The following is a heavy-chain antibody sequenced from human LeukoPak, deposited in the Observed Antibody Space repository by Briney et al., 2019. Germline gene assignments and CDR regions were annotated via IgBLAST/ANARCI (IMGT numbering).Heavy chain of an antibody. CDR1: GGSISSGGYP. V-gene: IGHV4-30-2*01. J-gene: IGHJ4*02. D-gene: IGHD3-22*01. CDR3: ARGDSSGYYYPPYFDY. Sequence: SQTLSLTCAVSGGSISSGGYPWSWIRQPPGKGLEWIGYIYHSGSTYYNPSLKSRVTISVDRSKNQFSLKLSSVTAADTAVYYCARGDSSGYYYPPYFDYWGQGTLVTVSS. CDR2: IYHSGST.